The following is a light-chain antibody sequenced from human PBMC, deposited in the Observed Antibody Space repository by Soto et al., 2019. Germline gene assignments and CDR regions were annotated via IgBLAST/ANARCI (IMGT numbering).Light chain of an antibody. Sequence: DIHMTQSPSSLSASVGDRVTITCRASQSISTFLNWYQQKPGKAPKLLIYGASTLQSGVPSRFSGSGSGTYFTLTITSLQPEDFVIYYCQQSYNTPLTFGGGTKVDIK. CDR2: GAS. J-gene: IGKJ4*01. V-gene: IGKV1-39*01. CDR1: QSISTF. CDR3: QQSYNTPLT.